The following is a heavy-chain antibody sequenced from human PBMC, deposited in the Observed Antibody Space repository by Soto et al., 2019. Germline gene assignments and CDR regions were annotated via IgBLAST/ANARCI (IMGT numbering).Heavy chain of an antibody. V-gene: IGHV1-46*01. CDR1: VYTLTGYY. Sequence: SVKVSCRAYVYTLTGYYMQWLRQAPGQGLEWMGIINPSGGSTSYAQKLQGRVTVTRDTSTTTVYMELGSLRSEDTAGYYCARNRYERDLYYGYGMDVWGQGTRVTVSS. CDR2: INPSGGST. J-gene: IGHJ6*02. CDR3: ARNRYERDLYYGYGMDV. D-gene: IGHD1-1*01.